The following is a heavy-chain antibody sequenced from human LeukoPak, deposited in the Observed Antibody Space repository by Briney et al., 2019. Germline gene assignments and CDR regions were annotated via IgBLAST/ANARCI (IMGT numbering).Heavy chain of an antibody. CDR2: ISYDGSNK. Sequence: GRPLRLSCAASGFTFSSYGMHWVRQAPGKGLEWVAVISYDGSNKYYADSVKGRFTISRDNSKNTLYLQMNSLRAEDTAVYYCAKDRSPPPVLVYYFDYWGQGTLVTVSS. CDR1: GFTFSSYG. V-gene: IGHV3-30*18. J-gene: IGHJ4*02. D-gene: IGHD5/OR15-5a*01. CDR3: AKDRSPPPVLVYYFDY.